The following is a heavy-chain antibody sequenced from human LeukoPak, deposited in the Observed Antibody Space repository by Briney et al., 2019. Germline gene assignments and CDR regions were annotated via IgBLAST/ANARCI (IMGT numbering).Heavy chain of an antibody. CDR1: GGSISSNTYY. D-gene: IGHD4-23*01. Sequence: SETLSLTCTVSGGSISSNTYYWGRIRQPPGKGLEWIGSIYYSGSTYYNPSLKSRVTISVDTSKNQFSLKLTSVTAADTAVYYCARRSGGNTSLAKRFDYWGQGTLVTVSS. CDR3: ARRSGGNTSLAKRFDY. V-gene: IGHV4-39*01. CDR2: IYYSGST. J-gene: IGHJ4*02.